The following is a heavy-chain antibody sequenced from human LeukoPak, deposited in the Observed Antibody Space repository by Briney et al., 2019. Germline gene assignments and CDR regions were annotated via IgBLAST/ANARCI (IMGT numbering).Heavy chain of an antibody. CDR3: AKDSSKARAVARNWFDP. Sequence: GGSLRLSCAASGFTLSSYSMNWVRQAPGKGLEWVSAISGSGGSTYYADSVKGRFTISRDNSKNTLYLQMNSLRAEDTAVYYCAKDSSKARAVARNWFDPWGQGTLVTVSS. D-gene: IGHD6-19*01. V-gene: IGHV3-23*01. J-gene: IGHJ5*02. CDR1: GFTLSSYS. CDR2: ISGSGGST.